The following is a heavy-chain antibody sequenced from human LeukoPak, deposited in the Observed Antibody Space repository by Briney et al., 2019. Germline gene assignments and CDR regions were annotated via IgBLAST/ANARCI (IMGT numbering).Heavy chain of an antibody. CDR1: GFTFSSYA. J-gene: IGHJ2*01. V-gene: IGHV3-64*01. CDR2: ISSNGGST. Sequence: GGSLRLSCAASGFTFSSYAMHWVRQAPGKGLEYVSAISSNGGSTYYANSVKGRFTISRDNAKNSLYLQMNSLRAEDTAVYYCAREAVVTAITYWYFDLWGRGTLVTVSS. CDR3: AREAVVTAITYWYFDL. D-gene: IGHD2-21*02.